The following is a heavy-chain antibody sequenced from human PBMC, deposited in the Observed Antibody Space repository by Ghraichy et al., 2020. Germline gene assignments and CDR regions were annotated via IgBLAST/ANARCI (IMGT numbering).Heavy chain of an antibody. D-gene: IGHD1-26*01. CDR2: INHSGST. V-gene: IGHV4-34*01. CDR3: ARGRGGGYYYYYYYMDV. Sequence: SETLSLTCAVSGGSFSGYYWSWIRQPPGKGLEWIGAINHSGSTNYNPSLKSRVTISVDTSKNQFCLKLSSVTAADTAVYYCARGRGGGYYYYYYYMDVWGKGTTVTVSS. J-gene: IGHJ6*03. CDR1: GGSFSGYY.